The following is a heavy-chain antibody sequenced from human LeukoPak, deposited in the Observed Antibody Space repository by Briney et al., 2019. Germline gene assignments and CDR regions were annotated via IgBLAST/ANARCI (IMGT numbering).Heavy chain of an antibody. Sequence: GGSLRLSCAASGFTFSDYYMSWIRQAPGKGLEWVSYISSSGSTIYYADSVKGRFTISRDNAKNSLYLQMNSLRAEDTAVYYCARRPAAMYNSFDPWGQGTLVTVSS. D-gene: IGHD2-2*01. J-gene: IGHJ5*02. V-gene: IGHV3-11*01. CDR3: ARRPAAMYNSFDP. CDR2: ISSSGSTI. CDR1: GFTFSDYY.